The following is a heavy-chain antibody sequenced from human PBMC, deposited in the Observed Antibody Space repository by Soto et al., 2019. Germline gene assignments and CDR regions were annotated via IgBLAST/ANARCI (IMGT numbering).Heavy chain of an antibody. CDR1: GASLSRYY. CDR2: IYATGDT. V-gene: IGHV4-4*07. J-gene: IGHJ5*02. CDR3: VRDGTKNLRDRFEP. Sequence: SETLSLTCNVSGASLSRYYWSWIRQPPGKGLEWIGRIYATGDTDYTPSLKSRISMSVDMSKKQFSLTLRSVTAADTAIYYCVRDGTKNLRDRFEPWGRGIWVTVSS. D-gene: IGHD1-26*01.